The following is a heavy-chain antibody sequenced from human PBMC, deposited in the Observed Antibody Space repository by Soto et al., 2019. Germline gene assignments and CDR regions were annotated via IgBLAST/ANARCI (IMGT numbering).Heavy chain of an antibody. CDR2: IYTDDST. J-gene: IGHJ5*02. Sequence: EVQLVESGGGLIQPGGSLRLSCAASGFAVSANYISWVRQAPGKGLEWVSIIYTDDSTYYADSVKGRFTFSRDKSKNTLYLQMDSLRADDTAVYYCVRVSSPLPDNWFDPWGQGTLVTVSS. V-gene: IGHV3-53*01. CDR3: VRVSSPLPDNWFDP. CDR1: GFAVSANY. D-gene: IGHD6-6*01.